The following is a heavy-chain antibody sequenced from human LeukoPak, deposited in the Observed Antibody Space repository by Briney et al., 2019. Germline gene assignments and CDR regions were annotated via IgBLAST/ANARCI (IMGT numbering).Heavy chain of an antibody. V-gene: IGHV2-5*02. J-gene: IGHJ4*02. CDR1: GFSLSTSG. D-gene: IGHD2-21*02. CDR3: AHRGGGDCYNY. CDR2: IYWDDDQ. Sequence: VSGPTLVKPTQTLTLTCTFSGFSLSTSGVGWIRQPPGKALEWLALIYWDDDQRYSPSLKSRLTITKDTSKNQVVLTMTNMDPVDTATYYCAHRGGGDCYNYWGQGTLVTVSS.